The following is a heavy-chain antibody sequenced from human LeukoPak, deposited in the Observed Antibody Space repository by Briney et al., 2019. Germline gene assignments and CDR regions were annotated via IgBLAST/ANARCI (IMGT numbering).Heavy chain of an antibody. CDR3: ARDQEFRPGGAFDI. D-gene: IGHD3-10*01. V-gene: IGHV1-18*01. J-gene: IGHJ3*02. CDR2: ISAYNGNT. Sequence: ASVKVSCKASGYTFTSYGISWVRLAPGQGLEWMGWISAYNGNTNYAQKLQGRVTMTTDTSTSTAYMELRSLRSDDTAVYYCARDQEFRPGGAFDIWGQGTMVTVSS. CDR1: GYTFTSYG.